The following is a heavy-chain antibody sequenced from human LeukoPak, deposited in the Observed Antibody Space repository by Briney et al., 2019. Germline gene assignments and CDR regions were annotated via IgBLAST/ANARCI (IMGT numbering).Heavy chain of an antibody. Sequence: GGSLRLSCAASGFTVSSNYMSWVRQAPGKGLEWVSAISGSGGSTYYADSVKGRFTISRDNSKNTLYLQMNSLRAEDTAVYYCAKGWIGLAFDIWGQGTMVTVSS. J-gene: IGHJ3*02. CDR1: GFTVSSNY. CDR3: AKGWIGLAFDI. CDR2: ISGSGGST. V-gene: IGHV3-23*01. D-gene: IGHD2-2*03.